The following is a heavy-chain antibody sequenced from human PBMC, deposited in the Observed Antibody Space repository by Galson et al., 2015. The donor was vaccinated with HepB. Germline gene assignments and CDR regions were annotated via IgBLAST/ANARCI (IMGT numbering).Heavy chain of an antibody. J-gene: IGHJ6*02. Sequence: SLRLSCAASGFTFSSYSMNWVRQAPGKGLEWVSSISSSSSYIYYADSVKGRFTISRDNAKNSLYLQMNSLRAEDTAVYYCARDSGRSSWWSPYYYYYYGMDVWGQGTTVTVSS. V-gene: IGHV3-21*01. CDR2: ISSSSSYI. CDR1: GFTFSSYS. D-gene: IGHD6-13*01. CDR3: ARDSGRSSWWSPYYYYYYGMDV.